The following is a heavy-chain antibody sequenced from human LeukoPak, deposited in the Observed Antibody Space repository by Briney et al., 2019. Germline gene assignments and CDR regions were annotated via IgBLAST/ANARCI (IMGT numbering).Heavy chain of an antibody. D-gene: IGHD3-22*01. CDR2: INPNSGGT. J-gene: IGHJ4*02. CDR3: ARVREPVVITTIPLFDY. V-gene: IGHV1-2*02. Sequence: ASVKVSCKASGYTFTGYYMHWVRQAPGQGLEWMGWINPNSGGTNYAQKFQGRVTMTRDTSISTAYMELSRLRSDDTAVYYCARVREPVVITTIPLFDYWGQGTLVTVSS. CDR1: GYTFTGYY.